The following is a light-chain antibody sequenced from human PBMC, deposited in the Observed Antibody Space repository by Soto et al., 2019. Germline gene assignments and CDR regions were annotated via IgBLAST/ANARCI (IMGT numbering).Light chain of an antibody. Sequence: EIVLTQSPGTLSLSPGERATLSCRASQSISSNYLAWYQQRPGQAPRLLIYGASSRATGIPDRFSGSGSGTDFTLTISRLEPEDFAVYYCQQYHRSPQTFGQGTKVEIK. CDR2: GAS. CDR1: QSISSNY. V-gene: IGKV3-20*01. J-gene: IGKJ1*01. CDR3: QQYHRSPQT.